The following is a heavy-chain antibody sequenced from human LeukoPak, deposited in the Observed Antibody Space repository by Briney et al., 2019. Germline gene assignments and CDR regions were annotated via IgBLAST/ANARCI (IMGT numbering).Heavy chain of an antibody. CDR3: ANSGLNRFEY. D-gene: IGHD2-15*01. Sequence: GGTLRLSCAASGFTFSSYGMSWVRQAPGKGVEGVSAISGSGGSTYYADSVKGRFSISRDNSKNTLYLQVNSLRGDDTAVYYCANSGLNRFEYWGQGALVTVSS. J-gene: IGHJ4*02. CDR2: ISGSGGST. CDR1: GFTFSSYG. V-gene: IGHV3-23*01.